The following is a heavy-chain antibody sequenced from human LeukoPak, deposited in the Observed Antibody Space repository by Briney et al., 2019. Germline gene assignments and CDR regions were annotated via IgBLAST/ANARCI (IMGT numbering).Heavy chain of an antibody. D-gene: IGHD6-19*01. J-gene: IGHJ4*02. CDR1: GFTFSSYS. CDR3: ARGSSGWYGTD. Sequence: PGGSLRLSCAASGFTFSSYSMIWVRQAPGKGLEWVSSISSSSTYIYYADSVKGRFTISRDNAKNSLYLQMNSLRAEDTAVYYCARGSSGWYGTDWGQGTLVTVSS. V-gene: IGHV3-21*01. CDR2: ISSSSTYI.